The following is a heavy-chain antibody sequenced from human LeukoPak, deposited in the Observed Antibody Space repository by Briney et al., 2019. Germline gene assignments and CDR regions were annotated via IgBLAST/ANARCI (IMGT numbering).Heavy chain of an antibody. Sequence: GASVKVSCKASGGTFSSYAISWVRQAPGQGLEWMGGIIPIFGTANYAQKFQGRVTITADESTSTAYMELSSLRSEDTAVYYCARDNPHTMVRGVIPFDCWGQGTLVTVSS. V-gene: IGHV1-69*13. D-gene: IGHD3-10*01. CDR3: ARDNPHTMVRGVIPFDC. CDR2: IIPIFGTA. J-gene: IGHJ4*02. CDR1: GGTFSSYA.